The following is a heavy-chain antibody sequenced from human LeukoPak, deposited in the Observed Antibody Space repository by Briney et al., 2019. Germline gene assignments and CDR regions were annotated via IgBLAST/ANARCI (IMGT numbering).Heavy chain of an antibody. CDR3: ARVLELGTTGTEYMDV. Sequence: ASVKVSCKASGGTFSSYAISWVRQAPGQGLEWMGGIIPIFGTANYAQKFQGRVTITADESTSTAYMELSSLRSEDTAVYYCARVLELGTTGTEYMDVWGKGTTVTVSS. V-gene: IGHV1-69*13. J-gene: IGHJ6*03. D-gene: IGHD1-1*01. CDR1: GGTFSSYA. CDR2: IIPIFGTA.